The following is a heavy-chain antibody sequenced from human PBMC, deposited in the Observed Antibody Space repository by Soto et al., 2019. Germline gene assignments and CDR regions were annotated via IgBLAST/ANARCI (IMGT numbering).Heavy chain of an antibody. CDR2: ISSSGSTI. CDR3: SRGDGSISYYFDY. J-gene: IGHJ4*02. Sequence: QVQLVESGGGLVKPAGSLRLSCAASGFNFSDYYMSWIRQATGKGLEWVSYISSSGSTIYYADSVKGRFTISRDNAKNSLYLQMNSLRAEDTAVYFCSRGDGSISYYFDYWGQGTLVTVSS. D-gene: IGHD3-3*02. V-gene: IGHV3-11*01. CDR1: GFNFSDYY.